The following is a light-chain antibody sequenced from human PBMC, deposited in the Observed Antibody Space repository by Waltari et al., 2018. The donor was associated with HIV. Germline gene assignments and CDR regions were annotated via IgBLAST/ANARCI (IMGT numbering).Light chain of an antibody. Sequence: DIHLSQSPSSLSASVGDSVTITCRASESIYPYLNWFQQTPKKAPTLIISAASNLESGVPSRFRGRGSGAVFTLAISGLQLGDFATYYCQQSRSTPLTFGAGTRVE. CDR1: ESIYPY. CDR3: QQSRSTPLT. V-gene: IGKV1-39*01. CDR2: AAS. J-gene: IGKJ4*02.